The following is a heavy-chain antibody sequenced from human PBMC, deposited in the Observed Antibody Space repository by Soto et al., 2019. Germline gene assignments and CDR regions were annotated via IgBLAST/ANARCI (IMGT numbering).Heavy chain of an antibody. Sequence: PGESLKISCKGSGYSFTSYWIGWVREMPGKGLEWMGIIYPGDSDTRYSPSFQGQVTISADKSISTAYLQWSSLKASDTAMYYCARTSAMVRGVIIVPLDYYYGMDVWGQGTTVTVSS. CDR2: IYPGDSDT. V-gene: IGHV5-51*01. J-gene: IGHJ6*02. D-gene: IGHD3-10*01. CDR1: GYSFTSYW. CDR3: ARTSAMVRGVIIVPLDYYYGMDV.